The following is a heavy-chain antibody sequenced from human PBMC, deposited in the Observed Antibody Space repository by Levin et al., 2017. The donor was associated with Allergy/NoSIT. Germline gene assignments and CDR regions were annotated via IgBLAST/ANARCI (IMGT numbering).Heavy chain of an antibody. V-gene: IGHV6-1*01. CDR2: TYYRSKWIN. J-gene: IGHJ6*02. CDR3: TRDPGRGYGMDV. Sequence: PSQTLSLTCAISGDSVFSNTAAWNWIRQSPSRGLELLGRTYYRSKWINEYAESVKSRVSVNPDTSKNQFSLHLSSVTPDDTAVYYCTRDPGRGYGMDVWGQGTTVTVSS. CDR1: GDSVFSNTAA.